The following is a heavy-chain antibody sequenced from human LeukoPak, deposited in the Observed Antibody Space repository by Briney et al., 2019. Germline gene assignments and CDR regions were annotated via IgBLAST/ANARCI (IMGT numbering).Heavy chain of an antibody. Sequence: GGSLRLSFAAFGLTFSSFTMNWVRQAPGKGLEWVSSISGSGSYIYYADSVKGRFTISRDNAKNSLYLQMNSLRAEDTAVYYCAKGCSSTSCYGDWGQGTLVTVSS. J-gene: IGHJ4*02. CDR1: GLTFSSFT. V-gene: IGHV3-21*01. CDR3: AKGCSSTSCYGD. D-gene: IGHD2-2*01. CDR2: ISGSGSYI.